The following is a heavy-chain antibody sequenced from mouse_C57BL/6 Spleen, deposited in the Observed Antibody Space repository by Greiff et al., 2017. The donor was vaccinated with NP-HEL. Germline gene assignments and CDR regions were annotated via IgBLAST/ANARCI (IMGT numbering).Heavy chain of an antibody. V-gene: IGHV2-9-1*01. CDR2: IWTGGGT. CDR3: ARTPDGYYEAMDY. CDR1: GFSFTSYA. D-gene: IGHD2-3*01. Sequence: VKLVESGPGLVAPSQSLSITCTVSGFSFTSYAISWVRQPPGKGLEWLGVIWTGGGTNYNSALKSRLSISKDNSKSQVFLKMNSLQTDDTARYYCARTPDGYYEAMDYWGQGTSVTVSS. J-gene: IGHJ4*01.